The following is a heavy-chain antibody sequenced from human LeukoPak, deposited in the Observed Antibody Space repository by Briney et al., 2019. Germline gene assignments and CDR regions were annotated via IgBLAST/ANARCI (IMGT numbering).Heavy chain of an antibody. J-gene: IGHJ6*02. CDR2: INPSGGST. CDR3: ARVVRWGSSGSPYYYYGMDV. D-gene: IGHD1-26*01. CDR1: GYTFTSYY. V-gene: IGHV1-46*01. Sequence: ASVKVSCKASGYTFTSYYMHWVRQAPGQGLEWMGIINPSGGSTSYAQKFQGRVTMTRDTSTSTVYMELSSLRSEDTAVYYCARVVRWGSSGSPYYYYGMDVWGQGTTVTVSS.